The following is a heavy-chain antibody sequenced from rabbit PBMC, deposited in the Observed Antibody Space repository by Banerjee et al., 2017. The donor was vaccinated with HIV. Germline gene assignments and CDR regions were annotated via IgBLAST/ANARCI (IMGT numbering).Heavy chain of an antibody. CDR3: ARDLAGVIGWNFNL. CDR2: IGAGSSGTT. Sequence: QEQLKETGGGLVQPGGSLTLTCKASGFTLSSYWMWWVRQAPGKGLEWIACIGAGSSGTTYYASWAKGRFTISKTSSTTVTLQMTSLTVADTATYFCARDLAGVIGWNFNLWGPGTLVTVS. D-gene: IGHD4-1*01. J-gene: IGHJ4*01. CDR1: GFTLSSYW. V-gene: IGHV1S45*01.